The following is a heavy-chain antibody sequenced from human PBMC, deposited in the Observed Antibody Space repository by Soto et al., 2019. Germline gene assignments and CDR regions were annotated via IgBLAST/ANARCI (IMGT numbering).Heavy chain of an antibody. CDR1: GFTFSSYG. V-gene: IGHV3-33*01. CDR3: ARDYCSGGSCYRFFDF. Sequence: QVQLVESGGGVVQPGRSLRLSCAASGFTFSSYGMHWVRQAPGKGLEWVAVIWYDGSNKYYADSVKGRFTISRDNSKNTLYLQMTSLTADDTAVDYCARDYCSGGSCYRFFDFWGQGTLVTVSS. CDR2: IWYDGSNK. D-gene: IGHD2-15*01. J-gene: IGHJ4*02.